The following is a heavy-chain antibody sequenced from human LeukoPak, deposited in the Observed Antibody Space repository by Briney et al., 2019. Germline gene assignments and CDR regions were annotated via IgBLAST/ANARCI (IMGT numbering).Heavy chain of an antibody. CDR1: GFTLTSYG. CDR2: IWNDGNTL. CDR3: AKELDFSGDYVIFDY. D-gene: IGHD4-17*01. V-gene: IGHV3-33*03. J-gene: IGHJ4*02. Sequence: GGSLRLSCVASGFTLTSYGMHWVRQAPGKGLECVAIIWNDGNTLYSLDSVKGRFTISRDHSKNTLYLEMNSLRAEDTAVYYCAKELDFSGDYVIFDYWGQGTLVTVSS.